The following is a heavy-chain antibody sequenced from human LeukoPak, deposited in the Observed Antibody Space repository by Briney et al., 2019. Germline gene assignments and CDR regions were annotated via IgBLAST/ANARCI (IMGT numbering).Heavy chain of an antibody. CDR2: INPNSGGT. CDR1: GYTFTGYY. D-gene: IGHD2-2*01. J-gene: IGHJ6*03. Sequence: GASVKVSCKASGYTFTGYYMHWVRQAPGQGLEWMGWINPNSGGTNYAQKFQGRVTMTRDTSISTAYVELSRLRSDDTAVYYCASLGYCSSTSCRNPYYYYYMDVWGKGTTVTASS. V-gene: IGHV1-2*02. CDR3: ASLGYCSSTSCRNPYYYYYMDV.